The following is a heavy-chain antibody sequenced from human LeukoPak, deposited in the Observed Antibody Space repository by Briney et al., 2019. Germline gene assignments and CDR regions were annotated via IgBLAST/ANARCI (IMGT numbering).Heavy chain of an antibody. CDR3: AKDPVYYDSSGYRSDY. Sequence: LSGGSLRLSCAASGFTFSTYAMNWVRQAPGRGLEWVSAISGSGGSTYYADSVKGRFTISRDNSKNTLYLQMNSLRAEDTAVYYCAKDPVYYDSSGYRSDYWGQGTLVTVSS. CDR1: GFTFSTYA. D-gene: IGHD3-22*01. V-gene: IGHV3-23*01. J-gene: IGHJ4*02. CDR2: ISGSGGST.